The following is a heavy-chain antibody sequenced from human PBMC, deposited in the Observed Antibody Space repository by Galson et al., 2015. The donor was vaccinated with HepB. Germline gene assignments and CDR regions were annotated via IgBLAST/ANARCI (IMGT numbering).Heavy chain of an antibody. V-gene: IGHV1-18*04. J-gene: IGHJ4*02. CDR2: IRGCDGHT. Sequence: SVKVSCKASGFTFGVYGISWVRQAPGQGLEWLGWIRGCDGHTDYLHTVQGRITMTRETSTNTAYMELRSLRSEDTAVYYCARGSQLWELAPGDYWGQGTRVTVSS. D-gene: IGHD5-18*01. CDR1: GFTFGVYG. CDR3: ARGSQLWELAPGDY.